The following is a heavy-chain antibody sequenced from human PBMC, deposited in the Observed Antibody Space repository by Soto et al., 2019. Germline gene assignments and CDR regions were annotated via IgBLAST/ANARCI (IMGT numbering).Heavy chain of an antibody. CDR1: GFTFSSYA. Sequence: GGSLRLSCAASGFTFSSYAMHWVRQAPGKGLEWVAVISYDGSNKYYADSVKGRFTISRDNSKNTLYLQMNSLRAEDTAVYYCVRFNSSSWYLYGGMDVWGQGTTVTVSS. V-gene: IGHV3-30-3*01. CDR2: ISYDGSNK. J-gene: IGHJ6*02. CDR3: VRFNSSSWYLYGGMDV. D-gene: IGHD6-13*01.